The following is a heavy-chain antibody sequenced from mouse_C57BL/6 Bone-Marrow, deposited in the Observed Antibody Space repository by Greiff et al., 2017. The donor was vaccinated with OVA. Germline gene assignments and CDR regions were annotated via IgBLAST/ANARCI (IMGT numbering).Heavy chain of an antibody. V-gene: IGHV1-81*01. J-gene: IGHJ2*01. CDR2: IYPRSGNT. CDR3: ASEITISVY. Sequence: VQLQQSGAELARPGASVKLSCKASGYTFTSYGISWVKQRTGQGLEWIGEIYPRSGNTYYNEKFKGKATLTADKSSSTAYMELRSLTSEDSAVYFCASEITISVYWGQGTTLTVSS. CDR1: GYTFTSYG. D-gene: IGHD1-3*01.